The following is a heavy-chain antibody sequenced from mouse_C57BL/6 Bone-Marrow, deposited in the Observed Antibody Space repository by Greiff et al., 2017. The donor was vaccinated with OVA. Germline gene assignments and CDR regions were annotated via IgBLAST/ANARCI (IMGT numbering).Heavy chain of an antibody. CDR3: TTGTFRYFDY. D-gene: IGHD2-14*01. CDR2: IDPENGDT. CDR1: GFNIKDDY. J-gene: IGHJ2*01. Sequence: VQLQQSGAELVRPGASVKLSCTASGFNIKDDYMHWVKQRPEQGLEWIGWIDPENGDTEYASKFQGKATITADTSSNTAYLQLSSLTSEDTAVYYCTTGTFRYFDYWGQGTTLTVSS. V-gene: IGHV14-4*01.